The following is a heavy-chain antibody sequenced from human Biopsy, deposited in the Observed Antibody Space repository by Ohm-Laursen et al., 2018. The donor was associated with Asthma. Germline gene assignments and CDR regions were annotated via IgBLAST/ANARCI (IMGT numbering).Heavy chain of an antibody. D-gene: IGHD3-10*01. J-gene: IGHJ6*02. Sequence: ASVKVSCKASGYTFNSAGITWVRQAPGQGLEWMGWISVYNGNTKVAQKLQGRVTMITDTSTSTAYMELRSLRSDDTAVYFCARAVDYSHYYGIDVRGQGTTVTVS. V-gene: IGHV1-18*01. CDR3: ARAVDYSHYYGIDV. CDR2: ISVYNGNT. CDR1: GYTFNSAG.